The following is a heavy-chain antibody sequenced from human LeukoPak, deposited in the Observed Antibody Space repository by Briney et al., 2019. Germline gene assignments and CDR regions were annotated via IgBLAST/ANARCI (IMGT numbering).Heavy chain of an antibody. D-gene: IGHD6-19*01. V-gene: IGHV1-3*03. CDR3: ARDSSGWYHWFDP. Sequence: ASVKVSCKASGYTFTSYTIHWVRQGPGQRLEWMGWINVGNGNTKYSQEFQGRITITRDTSASTVYMELSSLRSEDMAVYYCARDSSGWYHWFDPWGQGSLVTVSS. CDR1: GYTFTSYT. CDR2: INVGNGNT. J-gene: IGHJ5*02.